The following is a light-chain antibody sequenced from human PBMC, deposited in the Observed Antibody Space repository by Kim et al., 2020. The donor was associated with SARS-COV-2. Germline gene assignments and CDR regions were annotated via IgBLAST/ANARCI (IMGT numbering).Light chain of an antibody. J-gene: IGLJ3*02. CDR2: YDS. Sequence: APGKTARITCGGNNIGSKSVHWYQQKPGQAPVLVIYYDSDRPSGIPERFSGSNSGNTATLTISRVEAGDEADYYCQVWDRSSDHPVFGGGTKLTVL. CDR1: NIGSKS. V-gene: IGLV3-21*04. CDR3: QVWDRSSDHPV.